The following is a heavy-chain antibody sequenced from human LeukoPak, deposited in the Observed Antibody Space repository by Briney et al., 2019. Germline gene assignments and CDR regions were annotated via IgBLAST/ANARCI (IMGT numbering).Heavy chain of an antibody. D-gene: IGHD3-22*01. CDR1: GFTFSSYG. J-gene: IGHJ4*02. CDR3: ASGYYYDSSGYYGGGNFDY. CDR2: IRYDGSNK. Sequence: GGSLRLSCAASGFTFSSYGMHWVRQAPGKGLEWVAFIRYDGSNKYYAESVKGRFTISRDNSKNTLYLQMNSLRAEDTAVYYCASGYYYDSSGYYGGGNFDYWGQGTLVTVSS. V-gene: IGHV3-30*02.